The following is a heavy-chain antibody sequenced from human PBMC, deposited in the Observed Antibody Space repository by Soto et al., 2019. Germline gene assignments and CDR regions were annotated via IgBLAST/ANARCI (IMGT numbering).Heavy chain of an antibody. Sequence: QITLKESGPTLVKPTQTLTLTCTFSGFSLNTSGVGVGWIRQPPGKALEWLALIYWDDDKRYSPSLKSRLTITKDTAKNQVVLTMTNMDPVDTATYYCAHVRVGVVPTAMDNWFDPWGQGTLVTVSS. CDR1: GFSLNTSGVG. CDR3: AHVRVGVVPTAMDNWFDP. D-gene: IGHD2-2*01. V-gene: IGHV2-5*02. J-gene: IGHJ5*02. CDR2: IYWDDDK.